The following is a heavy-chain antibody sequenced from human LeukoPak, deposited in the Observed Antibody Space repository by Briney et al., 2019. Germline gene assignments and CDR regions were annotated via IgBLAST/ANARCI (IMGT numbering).Heavy chain of an antibody. CDR2: IFYTGST. J-gene: IGHJ5*02. CDR1: GGSIRTYY. D-gene: IGHD1-1*01. Sequence: PSETLSLTCTVSGGSIRTYYWTWLRQPPGKGLEWIGYIFYTGSTNYNPSLKSRVTISTDTSKNQFSLKLNSVTAADTAVYYCARGTDWFDPWGQGTLVTVSS. V-gene: IGHV4-59*01. CDR3: ARGTDWFDP.